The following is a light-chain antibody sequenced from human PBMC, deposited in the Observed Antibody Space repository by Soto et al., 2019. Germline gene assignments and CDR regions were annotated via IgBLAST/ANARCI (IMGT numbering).Light chain of an antibody. V-gene: IGKV3D-15*01. J-gene: IGKJ1*01. Sequence: IVLTQSPATLSVSPGERATLSCRASQSVSSNLAWHQQRPGQAPRLLIYGASTRATGVPARFSGGGSGTEFTLTITSLQSEDFAVYYCQQCNDWPWTFGQGTKVDIK. CDR2: GAS. CDR1: QSVSSN. CDR3: QQCNDWPWT.